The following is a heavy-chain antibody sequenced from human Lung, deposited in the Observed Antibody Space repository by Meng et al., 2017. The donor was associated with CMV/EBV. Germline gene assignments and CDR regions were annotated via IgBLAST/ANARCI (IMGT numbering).Heavy chain of an antibody. J-gene: IGHJ6*02. Sequence: SEPLSLTCNVSGCSIISSSYYWGWIRQPPGKGLEWIGSIYYSGSTYYNPSLKSRVTISVDTSKNQFSLKLSSVTAADTAVYYCARDATIFGVVDPYYYGMDVWGQGXTVTVSS. V-gene: IGHV4-39*02. CDR3: ARDATIFGVVDPYYYGMDV. CDR2: IYYSGST. D-gene: IGHD3-3*01. CDR1: GCSIISSSYY.